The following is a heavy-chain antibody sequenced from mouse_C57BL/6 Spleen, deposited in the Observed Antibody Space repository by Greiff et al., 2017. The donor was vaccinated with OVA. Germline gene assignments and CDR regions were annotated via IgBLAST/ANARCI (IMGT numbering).Heavy chain of an antibody. V-gene: IGHV2-5*01. CDR2: IWRGGST. Sequence: VKLVESGPGLVQPSQSLSITCTVSGFSLTSYGVHWVRQSPGKGLEWLGVIWRGGSTDYNAAFMSRLSITKDNSKSQVFFKMNSLQADDTAIYYCAKNFMITTARGYYYAMDYWGQGTSVTVSS. CDR3: AKNFMITTARGYYYAMDY. CDR1: GFSLTSYG. D-gene: IGHD2-4*01. J-gene: IGHJ4*01.